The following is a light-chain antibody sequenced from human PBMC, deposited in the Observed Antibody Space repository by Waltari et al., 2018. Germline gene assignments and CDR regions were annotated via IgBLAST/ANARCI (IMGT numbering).Light chain of an antibody. CDR1: QSLRNY. Sequence: DIQMTQSTSPLSASVGDRVNIPCRASQSLRNYLAWYPQKPGKAPNLLIYKASVLERGVPSRFSGSGSGTDFTLTISSLQPDDFATYYCQQHKAYPYTFGQGTKLAIK. V-gene: IGKV1-5*03. J-gene: IGKJ2*01. CDR2: KAS. CDR3: QQHKAYPYT.